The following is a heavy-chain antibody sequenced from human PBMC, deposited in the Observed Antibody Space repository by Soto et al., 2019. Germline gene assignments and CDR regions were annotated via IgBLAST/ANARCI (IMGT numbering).Heavy chain of an antibody. D-gene: IGHD2-2*01. CDR3: ARVVPGAAAWFGP. J-gene: IGHJ5*02. CDR2: ISLYSDGT. CDR1: GYTFSNYG. Sequence: QVQLVQSGGEVKRPGASVKVSCKTSGYTFSNYGITWVRQAPGQPLEWLGWISLYSDGTNYAQKFQGRVSMTTDTSTTTAYMELRSLRSDDPAVYYCARVVPGAAAWFGPWGQGPLVTVSS. V-gene: IGHV1-18*01.